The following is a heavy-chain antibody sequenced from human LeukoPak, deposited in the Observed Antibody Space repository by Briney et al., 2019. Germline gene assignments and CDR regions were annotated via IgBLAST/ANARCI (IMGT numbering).Heavy chain of an antibody. J-gene: IGHJ6*03. V-gene: IGHV3-7*01. CDR3: AREAYDDFWSGSWRYYYYMDV. Sequence: PGGSLRLSCAASGVNFSSYWMSGARRSPGKGLEGVANIKQYGSEKYKVDSGTGRFTIYRDNARNSLYLQMNSLRAEDTAVYYCAREAYDDFWSGSWRYYYYMDVWGKGITATVSS. CDR1: GVNFSSYW. D-gene: IGHD3-3*01. CDR2: IKQYGSEK.